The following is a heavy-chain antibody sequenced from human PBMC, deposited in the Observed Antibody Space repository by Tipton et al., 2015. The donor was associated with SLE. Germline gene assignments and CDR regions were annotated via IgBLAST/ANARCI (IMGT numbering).Heavy chain of an antibody. J-gene: IGHJ2*01. CDR2: VSYNSGSI. CDR1: GFTFADYA. V-gene: IGHV3-9*01. CDR3: AKVGGATLHPTYWYFDL. Sequence: SLRLSCTASGFTFADYAMHWVRQVPGKGLEWVSGVSYNSGSIDYADSVKGRFTISRDNAKNSLHLQMNSLRPEDTAFYYCAKVGGATLHPTYWYFDLWGRGTLATVSS. D-gene: IGHD3-16*01.